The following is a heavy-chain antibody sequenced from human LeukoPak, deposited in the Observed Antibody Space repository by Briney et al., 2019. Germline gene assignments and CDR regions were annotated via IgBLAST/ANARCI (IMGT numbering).Heavy chain of an antibody. CDR3: ARGSYSSGRYYYYYGMDV. CDR2: IYDSGTT. V-gene: IGHV4-39*01. J-gene: IGHJ6*02. CDR1: GGSISSSSYY. D-gene: IGHD6-19*01. Sequence: SETLSLTCTVSGGSISSSSYYWGWIRQPPGKGLEWIGTIYDSGTTYYNPSLKSRLTISVDTSKNQFSLKLSSVTAADTAVYYCARGSYSSGRYYYYYGMDVWGQGTTVTVSS.